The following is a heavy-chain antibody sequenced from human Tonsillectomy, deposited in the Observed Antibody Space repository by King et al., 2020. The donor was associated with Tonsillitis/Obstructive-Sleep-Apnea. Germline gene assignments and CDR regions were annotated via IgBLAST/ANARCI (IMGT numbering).Heavy chain of an antibody. V-gene: IGHV3-48*03. CDR1: GFTFSSYE. CDR2: ISSSGSTI. CDR3: ARDLRSKSTVTPYYFDY. Sequence: VQLVESGGGLVQPGGSLRLSCAASGFTFSSYEMNWVRQAPGKGLEWVSYISSSGSTIYYADSVKGRFTISRDNAKNSLYLQMNSLRADDTAVYYCARDLRSKSTVTPYYFDYWGQGTLVTVSS. D-gene: IGHD4-17*01. J-gene: IGHJ4*02.